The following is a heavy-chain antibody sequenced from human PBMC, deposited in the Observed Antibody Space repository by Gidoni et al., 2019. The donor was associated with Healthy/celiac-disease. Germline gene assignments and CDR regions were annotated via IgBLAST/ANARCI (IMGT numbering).Heavy chain of an antibody. V-gene: IGHV3-33*01. Sequence: QVQLVESGGGVVQPGRSLRLSCAASGFTFSSYGMHWVRQAPGKGLEWVAVIWYDGSNKYYADSVKGRFTISRDNSKNTLYLQMNSLRAEDTAVYYCARSWEGAVAGTDYWGQGTLVTVSS. D-gene: IGHD6-19*01. CDR2: IWYDGSNK. J-gene: IGHJ4*02. CDR3: ARSWEGAVAGTDY. CDR1: GFTFSSYG.